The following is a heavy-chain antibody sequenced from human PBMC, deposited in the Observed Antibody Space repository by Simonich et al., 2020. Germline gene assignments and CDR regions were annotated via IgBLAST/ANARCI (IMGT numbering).Heavy chain of an antibody. V-gene: IGHV1-2*02. CDR3: ARDPVVPAAIRNAFDI. J-gene: IGHJ3*02. CDR2: IKPNSGGT. D-gene: IGHD2-2*01. Sequence: QVQLVQSGAEVKKPGASVKVSCKASGYTFTGYYMHWVRQAPGQGLEWMGWIKPNSGGTNYAQKVQSRVTMTRDTSISTAYMELSRLRSDDTAVYYCARDPVVPAAIRNAFDIWGQGTMVTVSS. CDR1: GYTFTGYY.